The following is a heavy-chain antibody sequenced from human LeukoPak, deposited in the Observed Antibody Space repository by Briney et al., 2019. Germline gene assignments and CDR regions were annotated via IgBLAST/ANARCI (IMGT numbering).Heavy chain of an antibody. J-gene: IGHJ4*02. D-gene: IGHD3-22*01. CDR1: GFTFSNYA. CDR2: MSGSGSST. CDR3: AKDLYDSSGSRYDY. Sequence: GGSLRLSCAVSGFTFSNYAMSWVRQAPGKGLEWVSAMSGSGSSTWYADSVKGRLTISRDSSKNTLFLQMNSLRAEDTAVYYCAKDLYDSSGSRYDYWGQGTLVTVSS. V-gene: IGHV3-23*01.